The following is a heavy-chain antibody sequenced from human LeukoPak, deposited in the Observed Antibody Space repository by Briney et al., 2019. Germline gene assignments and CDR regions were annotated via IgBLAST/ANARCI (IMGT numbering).Heavy chain of an antibody. CDR2: IWYDGSNK. Sequence: GGSLRLSCAASGFTFSSYGMHWVRQAPGKGLEWVAVIWYDGSNKYYADSVKGRFTISRDNSKNTLYLQMNSLRAEDTAVYYCAREYCSGGSCYSDAFDIWGQGTMVTVSS. CDR1: GFTFSSYG. V-gene: IGHV3-33*01. J-gene: IGHJ3*02. CDR3: AREYCSGGSCYSDAFDI. D-gene: IGHD2-15*01.